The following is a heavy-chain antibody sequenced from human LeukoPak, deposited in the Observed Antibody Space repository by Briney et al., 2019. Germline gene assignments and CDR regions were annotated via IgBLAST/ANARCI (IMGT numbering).Heavy chain of an antibody. CDR3: ARGSKSSGWYFAFDI. J-gene: IGHJ3*02. D-gene: IGHD6-19*01. CDR1: GFTFSSYS. Sequence: GGSLRLSCAASGFTFSSYSMNWVRQASGKGLEWVSSISSSSSYIYYADSVKGRFTISRDNAKNSLYLQMNSLRAEDTAVYYCARGSKSSGWYFAFDIWGQGTMVTVSS. V-gene: IGHV3-21*04. CDR2: ISSSSSYI.